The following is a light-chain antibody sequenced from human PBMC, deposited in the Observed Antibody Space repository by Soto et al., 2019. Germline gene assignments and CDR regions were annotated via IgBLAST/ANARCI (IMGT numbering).Light chain of an antibody. J-gene: IGKJ4*01. V-gene: IGKV3-15*01. CDR3: QQYNNWPSAT. CDR1: QSISSK. Sequence: EIVMTQSPATRSVSPGERATLSCRASQSISSKLAWYQQKPGQAPRLLMFRTSSRATGFPARFSGSGSGTEFNLTISSMQSEDFGVYYCQQYNNWPSATFGGGTKVDIK. CDR2: RTS.